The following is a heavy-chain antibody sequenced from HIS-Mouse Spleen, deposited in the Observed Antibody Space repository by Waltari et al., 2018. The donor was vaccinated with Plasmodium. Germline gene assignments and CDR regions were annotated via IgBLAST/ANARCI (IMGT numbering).Heavy chain of an antibody. D-gene: IGHD6-13*01. V-gene: IGHV3-23*01. CDR3: AKDHGSSSWYAFDI. J-gene: IGHJ3*02. CDR2: ISGSGGST. Sequence: DRQAPGKGLELFSAISGSGGSTYYADSVKGRFTISRDNAKNTLYLQMKRLRAEDTAVYYCAKDHGSSSWYAFDIWGQGTMVTVSS.